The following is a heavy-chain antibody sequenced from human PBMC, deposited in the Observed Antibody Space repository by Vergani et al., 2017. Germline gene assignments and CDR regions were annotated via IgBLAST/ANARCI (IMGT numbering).Heavy chain of an antibody. CDR2: IWYDGSNK. CDR3: AREPGGDLDY. J-gene: IGHJ4*02. CDR1: EFTFSSYG. Sequence: QVQLVESGGGVVQPGRSLRLSCAASEFTFSSYGMHWVRQAPGKGLEWVAVIWYDGSNKYYADSVKGRFTISRDNSKNTLYLQMNSLRAEDTAVYYCAREPGGDLDYWGQGTLVTVSS. D-gene: IGHD2-21*02. V-gene: IGHV3-33*01.